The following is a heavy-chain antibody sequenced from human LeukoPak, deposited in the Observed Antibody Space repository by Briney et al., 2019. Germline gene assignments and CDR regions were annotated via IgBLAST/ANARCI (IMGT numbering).Heavy chain of an antibody. D-gene: IGHD6-13*01. CDR1: GFTFSTYW. Sequence: PGGSLRLSCAASGFTFSTYWMHWVRQAPGKGLVWVSRINDDGRSTSYADSVKGRFAISRDNAKNSLYLQMNSLRAEDTAVYYCARDSSSWYGTPYFAYWGQGTLVTVSS. V-gene: IGHV3-74*01. J-gene: IGHJ4*02. CDR2: INDDGRST. CDR3: ARDSSSWYGTPYFAY.